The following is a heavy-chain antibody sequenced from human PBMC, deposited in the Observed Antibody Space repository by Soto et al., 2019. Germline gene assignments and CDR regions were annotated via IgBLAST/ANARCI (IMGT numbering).Heavy chain of an antibody. CDR2: IIPIFRTA. D-gene: IGHD3-16*01. Sequence: SVKVSCKASGGDFSNYAISWVRQAPGQGPEWVGCIIPIFRTATYAQNFQGRVTITADDPPRTAQMELSGLTSEDPADYSCARDSLIESAADYYVDVDVWG. CDR1: GGDFSNYA. V-gene: IGHV1-69*13. CDR3: ARDSLIESAADYYVDVDV. J-gene: IGHJ6*02.